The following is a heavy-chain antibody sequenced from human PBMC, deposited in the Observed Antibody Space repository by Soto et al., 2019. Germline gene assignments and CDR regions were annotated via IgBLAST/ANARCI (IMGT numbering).Heavy chain of an antibody. CDR1: GGSISGYY. D-gene: IGHD3-9*01. Sequence: SETLSLTCTISGGSISGYYWTWIRQSPGKGLEYIGYIYSGNTNYNPSLNSRVTISVDTSKNQFSLKLSSVTAADTAVYYCARDHYVYDILTGYGYYYGMDVWGQGTTVTVSS. CDR2: IYSGNT. CDR3: ARDHYVYDILTGYGYYYGMDV. V-gene: IGHV4-4*08. J-gene: IGHJ6*02.